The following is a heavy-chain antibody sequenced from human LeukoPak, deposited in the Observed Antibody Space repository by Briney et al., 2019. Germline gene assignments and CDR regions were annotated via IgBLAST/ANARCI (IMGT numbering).Heavy chain of an antibody. V-gene: IGHV3-48*01. D-gene: IGHD1-26*01. CDR1: GFTFNTYS. Sequence: PGGSLRLSCAASGFTFNTYSMSWVRLAPGKGLEWLSFISISGSSRHYADSVKGRFTISRDNAENSLYLQMNSLRGEDTAVYYCASLSGSSDYWGQGTLVTVSS. J-gene: IGHJ4*02. CDR2: ISISGSSR. CDR3: ASLSGSSDY.